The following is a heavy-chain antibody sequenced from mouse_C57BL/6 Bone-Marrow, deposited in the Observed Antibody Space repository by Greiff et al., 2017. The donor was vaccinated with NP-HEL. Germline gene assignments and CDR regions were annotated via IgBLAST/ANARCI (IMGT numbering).Heavy chain of an antibody. CDR2: IYYSGTI. J-gene: IGHJ4*01. Sequence: EVKLMESGPGLVKPSQTVFLTCTVTGISITTGNYRWSWIRQFPGNKLEWIGYIYYSGTITYNPSLTSRTTITRDTPKNQFFLEMNSLTAEDTATYYCARDHPDSYYAMDYWGQGTSVTVSS. V-gene: IGHV3-5*01. CDR3: ARDHPDSYYAMDY. CDR1: GISITTGNYR.